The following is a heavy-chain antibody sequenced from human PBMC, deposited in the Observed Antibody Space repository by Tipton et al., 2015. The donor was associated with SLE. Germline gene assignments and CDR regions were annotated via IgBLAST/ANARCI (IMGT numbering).Heavy chain of an antibody. J-gene: IGHJ6*02. Sequence: QLVQSGAEVKKPGASVKVSCKASGYTFTSYGISWVRQAPGQGLEWMGWISAYNGNTNYAQKLQGRVTITADESTSTAYMELSSLRSEDTAVYYCARGGDYVWGSYCPSYYGMDVWGQGTTVTVSS. CDR2: ISAYNGNT. D-gene: IGHD3-16*01. CDR1: GYTFTSYG. CDR3: ARGGDYVWGSYCPSYYGMDV. V-gene: IGHV1-18*01.